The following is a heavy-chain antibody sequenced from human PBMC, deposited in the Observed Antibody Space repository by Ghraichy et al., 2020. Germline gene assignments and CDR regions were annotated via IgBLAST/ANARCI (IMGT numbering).Heavy chain of an antibody. CDR3: ARCSSSWYFRYYFDY. Sequence: SQTLSLTCTVSGGSISSYYWSWIRQPPGKGLEWIGYIYYSGSTNYNPSLKSRVTISVDTSKNQFSLKLSSVTAADTAVYYCARCSSSWYFRYYFDYWGQGTLVTVSS. D-gene: IGHD6-13*01. J-gene: IGHJ4*02. CDR2: IYYSGST. CDR1: GGSISSYY. V-gene: IGHV4-59*01.